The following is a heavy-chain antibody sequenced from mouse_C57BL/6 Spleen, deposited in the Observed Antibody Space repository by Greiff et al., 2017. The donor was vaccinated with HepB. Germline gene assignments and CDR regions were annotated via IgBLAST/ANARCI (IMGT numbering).Heavy chain of an antibody. J-gene: IGHJ3*01. CDR2: IDPSDSET. V-gene: IGHV1-52*01. Sequence: QVHVKQPGAELVRPGSSVKLSCKASGYTFTSYWMHWVKQRPIQGLEWIGNIDPSDSETHYNQKFKDKATLTVDKSSSTAYMQLSSLTSEDSAVYYCARGTGPWFAYWGQGTLVTVSA. CDR1: GYTFTSYW. CDR3: ARGTGPWFAY. D-gene: IGHD3-3*01.